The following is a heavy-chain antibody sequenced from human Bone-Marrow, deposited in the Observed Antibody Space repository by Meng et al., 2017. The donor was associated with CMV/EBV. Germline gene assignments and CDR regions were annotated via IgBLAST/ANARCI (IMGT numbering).Heavy chain of an antibody. D-gene: IGHD2-21*02. CDR3: AKSPVATTIRDWYFDL. Sequence: GFTFSNFAMNCVRQAPGKGLEWVSVINSSDGSTTYADSVKGRFTISRDNSKNTLYLQMHGLRAGDTAVYYCAKSPVATTIRDWYFDLWGRGTLVTVSS. V-gene: IGHV3-23*01. J-gene: IGHJ2*01. CDR2: INSSDGST. CDR1: GFTFSNFA.